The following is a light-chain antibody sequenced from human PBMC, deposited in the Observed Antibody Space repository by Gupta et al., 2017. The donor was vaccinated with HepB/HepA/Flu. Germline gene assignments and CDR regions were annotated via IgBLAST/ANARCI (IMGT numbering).Light chain of an antibody. V-gene: IGLV2-14*03. CDR3: SSFTSSSTWV. CDR1: SSDIGGYNY. J-gene: IGLJ3*02. CDR2: DVS. Sequence: QSALTQPASVSGSPGQSITISCTGTSSDIGGYNYVSWYEQHQGNDPKLMMDDVSNRPSGVSDRVSASKSGNKASPNISGLQAEDDADDYCSSFTSSSTWVFGGGTKLTVL.